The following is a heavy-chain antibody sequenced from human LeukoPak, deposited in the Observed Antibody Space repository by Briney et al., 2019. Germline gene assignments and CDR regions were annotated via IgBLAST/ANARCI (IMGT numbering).Heavy chain of an antibody. V-gene: IGHV3-33*01. D-gene: IGHD1-7*01. CDR1: GFTFSSFG. CDR2: IWYDASNK. CDR3: VRGVGVSRFNYLDP. Sequence: GGSLTLSCAASGFTFSSFGMHWVRQAPGKGLEWVAVIWYDASNKYYVDSVKGRFTISRDNSKNTLYLQMNSLRDDDTAVYYCVRGVGVSRFNYLDPWGQGTLVIVS. J-gene: IGHJ5*02.